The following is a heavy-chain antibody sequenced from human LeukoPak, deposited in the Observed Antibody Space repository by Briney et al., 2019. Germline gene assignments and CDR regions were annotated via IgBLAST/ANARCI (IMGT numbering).Heavy chain of an antibody. Sequence: GGSLRLSCAASGFTFSSYWMSWVRQAPGKGLEWVANIKQDGSEKYYVDSVKGRFTFPRDNAKTSPYLQMNSLRGEDTSLYYCARDKVVGATHFDYWGQGTLVTVSS. CDR1: GFTFSSYW. CDR3: ARDKVVGATHFDY. V-gene: IGHV3-7*01. J-gene: IGHJ4*02. CDR2: IKQDGSEK. D-gene: IGHD1-26*01.